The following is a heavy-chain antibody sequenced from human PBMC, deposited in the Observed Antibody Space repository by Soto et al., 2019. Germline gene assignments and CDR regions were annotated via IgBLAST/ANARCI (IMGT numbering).Heavy chain of an antibody. CDR2: IIGSGTST. D-gene: IGHD6-19*01. V-gene: IGHV3-23*01. CDR1: GFTFSSYT. Sequence: PGGSLRLSCAASGFTFSSYTMTWVRQAPGKGLEWISVIIGSGTSTYYADSVKGRFTISRDNSKNTLYLQMIGLRAEDTAVYYCTTVARIAVAGIYYYGMDVWGQGTTVTVSS. J-gene: IGHJ6*02. CDR3: TTVARIAVAGIYYYGMDV.